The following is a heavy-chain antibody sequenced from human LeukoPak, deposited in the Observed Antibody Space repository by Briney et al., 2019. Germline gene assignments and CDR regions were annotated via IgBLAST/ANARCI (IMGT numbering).Heavy chain of an antibody. J-gene: IGHJ5*02. Sequence: ASVKVSCKASGYIVTSYYIHWVRQAPGQGLEWMGIINPSAGTTSYAQKFQGRVTMIRDTSTSTVYMELSSLRYEDTAVYYCARGYDAPDPWGQGTLVTVSS. D-gene: IGHD2-2*01. CDR1: GYIVTSYY. CDR3: ARGYDAPDP. V-gene: IGHV1-46*01. CDR2: INPSAGTT.